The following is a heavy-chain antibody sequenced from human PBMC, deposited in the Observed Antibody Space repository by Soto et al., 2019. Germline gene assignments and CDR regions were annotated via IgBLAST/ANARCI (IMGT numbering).Heavy chain of an antibody. CDR3: VRRNVSATGIDWFDF. J-gene: IGHJ5*01. CDR1: GYTFTSYG. Sequence: VKVSCKASGYTFTSYGIHWVRQAPGQRLEWMGWINAANGDTKYSPKFQGRVTITRDTSASTAYMELSSMRSEDTAVYYCVRRNVSATGIDWFDFWGQGTLVTVSS. D-gene: IGHD6-13*01. V-gene: IGHV1-3*01. CDR2: INAANGDT.